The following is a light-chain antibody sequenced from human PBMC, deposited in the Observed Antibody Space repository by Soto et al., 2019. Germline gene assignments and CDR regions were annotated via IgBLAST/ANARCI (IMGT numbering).Light chain of an antibody. V-gene: IGLV2-14*01. CDR1: TSDVGGLNY. CDR3: RSYTTSSTWV. Sequence: QSALTQPASVSGSPGQSITISCTGTTSDVGGLNYVSWYQHHPGNAPKLLIYEVTNRPSGVSDRFSGSKSDTTASLTISGLQAEDESDYYCRSYTTSSTWVFGGGTKLTVL. J-gene: IGLJ2*01. CDR2: EVT.